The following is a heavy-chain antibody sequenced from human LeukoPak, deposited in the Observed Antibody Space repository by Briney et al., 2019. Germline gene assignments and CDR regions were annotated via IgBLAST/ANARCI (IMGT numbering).Heavy chain of an antibody. J-gene: IGHJ4*02. V-gene: IGHV7-4-1*02. D-gene: IGHD2-2*01. Sequence: GASVKVSCTVSGYTFTGYYLHWVRQAPGQGLEWMGWINTKTGNPTYAQGFTGRFVFSLDTSVSTAYLQISSLKAEDTAVYYCARAVGYCSDTACYLGYWGQGTLVTVSS. CDR3: ARAVGYCSDTACYLGY. CDR2: INTKTGNP. CDR1: GYTFTGYY.